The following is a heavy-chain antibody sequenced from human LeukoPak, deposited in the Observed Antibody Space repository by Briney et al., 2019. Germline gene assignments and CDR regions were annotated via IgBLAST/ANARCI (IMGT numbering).Heavy chain of an antibody. CDR2: ISSSGSTI. Sequence: GGSLRLSCAASGFTFSSYEMNWVRQAPGEGLEWVSYISSSGSTIYYADSVKGRFTISRDNAKNSLYLQMNSLRAEDTAVYYCARGDFGVVINHPYYFDYWGQGTLVTVSS. V-gene: IGHV3-48*03. CDR1: GFTFSSYE. D-gene: IGHD3-3*01. CDR3: ARGDFGVVINHPYYFDY. J-gene: IGHJ4*02.